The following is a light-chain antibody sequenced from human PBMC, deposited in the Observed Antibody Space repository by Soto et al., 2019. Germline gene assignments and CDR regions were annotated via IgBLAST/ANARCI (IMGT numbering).Light chain of an antibody. CDR2: AAS. J-gene: IGKJ4*01. CDR3: QQRYSTPRVT. V-gene: IGKV1-39*01. CDR1: QSISSY. Sequence: DLQMTQSPSSLSASVGDRVTITCRASQSISSYLNWYQQKPGKAPKLLIYAASSLQSGVPSRFSGSGSGTDFTLTISSLQPEDFATYYCQQRYSTPRVTFGGGTKVEIK.